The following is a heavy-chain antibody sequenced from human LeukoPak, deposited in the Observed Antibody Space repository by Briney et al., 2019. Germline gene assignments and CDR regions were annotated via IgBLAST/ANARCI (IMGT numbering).Heavy chain of an antibody. V-gene: IGHV4-39*01. CDR1: GGSISSYY. CDR3: ARHRDYYFDY. CDR2: IYYSGST. Sequence: KTSETLSLTCTVSGGSISSYYWSWIRQPPGKGLEWIGSIYYSGSTYYNPSLKSRVTISVDTSKNQFSLKLSSVTAADTAVYYCARHRDYYFDYWGQGTLVTVSS. J-gene: IGHJ4*02.